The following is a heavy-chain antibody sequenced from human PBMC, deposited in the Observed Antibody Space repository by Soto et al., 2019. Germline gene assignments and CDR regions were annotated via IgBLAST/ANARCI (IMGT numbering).Heavy chain of an antibody. CDR1: GYTFTSYY. V-gene: IGHV1-46*01. D-gene: IGHD4-17*01. CDR3: ARDPYGGNSYWYFDL. J-gene: IGHJ2*01. Sequence: QVQLVQSGAEVKKPGASVKVSCKASGYTFTSYYIHWVRQAPGQGLEWMGIINPSGGSTSYAQKFQGRVTMTRDTSTSTVYMELSSLRSEDTAVYYCARDPYGGNSYWYFDLWGRGTLVTVSS. CDR2: INPSGGST.